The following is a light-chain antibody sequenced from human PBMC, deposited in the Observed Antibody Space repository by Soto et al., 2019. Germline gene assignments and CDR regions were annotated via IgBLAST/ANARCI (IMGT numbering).Light chain of an antibody. Sequence: QSALTQPASVSGAPGQSITISCTGATSDVGGYNYVSWYQHHPGEARKLIIYNVNDRPSGVSDRFSASKSGNTASLTISGLQAEDEGDYYCSSYTSSITQVLFGGGTKLTVL. CDR1: TSDVGGYNY. V-gene: IGLV2-14*03. CDR2: NVN. CDR3: SSYTSSITQVL. J-gene: IGLJ2*01.